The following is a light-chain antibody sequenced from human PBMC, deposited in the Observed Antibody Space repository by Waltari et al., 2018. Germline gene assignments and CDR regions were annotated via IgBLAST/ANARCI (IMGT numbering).Light chain of an antibody. CDR3: QQYNNWPPGT. CDR2: HAS. J-gene: IGKJ1*01. V-gene: IGKV3-15*01. Sequence: TVVIQSPVTLSVSPGERATLSCRTTQSIGSSLAWYQQKPGQAPRLLIYHASTRATGIPARFSGSGSETEFTLTISSLQSEDVAVYYCQQYNNWPPGTFGQGTKVEV. CDR1: QSIGSS.